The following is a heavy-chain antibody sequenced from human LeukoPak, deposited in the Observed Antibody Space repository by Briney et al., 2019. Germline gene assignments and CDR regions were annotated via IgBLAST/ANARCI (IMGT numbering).Heavy chain of an antibody. V-gene: IGHV3-30*18. D-gene: IGHD3-22*01. Sequence: GGSLRLSCAASGFTFSRYGMHWVRQAPGKGLEWVAVISFDGSNKYYTDSVKGRFTISRDNSKNTLYLQMNSLRAEDTAVYYCAKSGGYSAGGFDPWGQGTLATVSS. CDR2: ISFDGSNK. CDR3: AKSGGYSAGGFDP. J-gene: IGHJ5*02. CDR1: GFTFSRYG.